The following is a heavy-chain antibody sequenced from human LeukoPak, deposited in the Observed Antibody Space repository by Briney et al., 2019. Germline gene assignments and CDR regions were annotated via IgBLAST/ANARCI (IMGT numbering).Heavy chain of an antibody. V-gene: IGHV4-39*01. J-gene: IGHJ5*02. CDR1: GGSISSSSYY. CDR2: IYYSGST. CDR3: ASLKYSTINWFDP. D-gene: IGHD2-2*01. Sequence: SETLSLTCTVSGGSISSSSYYWGWIRQPPGKGLEWIGSIYYSGSTYYNPSLKSRVTISVDTSKNQFSLKLSSVTVADTAVYYCASLKYSTINWFDPWGQGTLVTVSS.